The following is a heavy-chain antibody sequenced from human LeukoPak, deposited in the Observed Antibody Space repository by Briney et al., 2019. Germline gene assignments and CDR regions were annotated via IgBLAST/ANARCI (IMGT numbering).Heavy chain of an antibody. Sequence: GASVKVSCKASGYTFTSYGISWVRQAPGQGLEWMGWISAYNGNTNYAQKLQGRVTMTTDTSTSTAYMELRSLRSDDTAVYYCARDGGYCSGGSCYYYYGMDVWGQGTTVTVSS. CDR2: ISAYNGNT. V-gene: IGHV1-18*01. CDR1: GYTFTSYG. CDR3: ARDGGYCSGGSCYYYYGMDV. D-gene: IGHD2-15*01. J-gene: IGHJ6*02.